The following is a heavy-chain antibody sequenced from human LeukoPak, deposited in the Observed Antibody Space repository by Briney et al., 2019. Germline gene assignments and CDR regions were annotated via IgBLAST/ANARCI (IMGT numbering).Heavy chain of an antibody. CDR3: ARGYNGDYGGDYNFDY. J-gene: IGHJ4*02. CDR1: GGSFSGYY. V-gene: IGHV4-34*01. CDR2: INHSGST. Sequence: SETLSLTCAVYGGSFSGYYWSWIRQPPGKGLEWIGEINHSGSTNYNPSLKSRVTISVDTSKNQFSLKLSSVTAADTAVYYCARGYNGDYGGDYNFDYWGQGTLVTVSS. D-gene: IGHD4-17*01.